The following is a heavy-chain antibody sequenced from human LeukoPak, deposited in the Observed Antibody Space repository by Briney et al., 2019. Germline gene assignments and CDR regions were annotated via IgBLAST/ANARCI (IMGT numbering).Heavy chain of an antibody. Sequence: SVKVSCKASGGTFSSYAISWVRQAPGQGLEWGGGIIPIFGTANYAQKFQGRVTITADESTSTADMELSSLRSEDTAVYYCARGRGGSWNDAIDYWGQGTLVTVSS. J-gene: IGHJ4*02. CDR3: ARGRGGSWNDAIDY. CDR1: GGTFSSYA. CDR2: IIPIFGTA. V-gene: IGHV1-69*13. D-gene: IGHD1-1*01.